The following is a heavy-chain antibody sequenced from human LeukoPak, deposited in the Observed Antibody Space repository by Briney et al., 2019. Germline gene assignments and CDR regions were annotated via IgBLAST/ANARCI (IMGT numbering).Heavy chain of an antibody. D-gene: IGHD4-23*01. J-gene: IGHJ6*03. CDR1: GFTFSSYG. CDR2: ISYDGSNK. V-gene: IGHV3-30*18. Sequence: GGSLRLSCAASGFTFSSYGMHWVRQAPGKGLEWVAVISYDGSNKYYADSVKGRFTISRDNSKNTLYLQMNSLRAEDTAVYYCAKDRAVEYYYYYYMDVWGKGTTVTVSS. CDR3: AKDRAVEYYYYYYMDV.